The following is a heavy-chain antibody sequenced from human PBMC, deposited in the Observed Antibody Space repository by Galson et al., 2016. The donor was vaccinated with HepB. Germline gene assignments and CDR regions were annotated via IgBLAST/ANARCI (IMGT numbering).Heavy chain of an antibody. CDR3: ARDVQFRFDY. J-gene: IGHJ4*02. D-gene: IGHD4-11*01. Sequence: SVKVSCKASGYRFFTYGISWVRQAPGQGLEWLGWISANSGNTIYAQKFQDRVTMTRETSASTVYMDLRSLGSDDTAVYYCARDVQFRFDYWGQGTLVTVSS. CDR2: ISANSGNT. CDR1: GYRFFTYG. V-gene: IGHV1-18*04.